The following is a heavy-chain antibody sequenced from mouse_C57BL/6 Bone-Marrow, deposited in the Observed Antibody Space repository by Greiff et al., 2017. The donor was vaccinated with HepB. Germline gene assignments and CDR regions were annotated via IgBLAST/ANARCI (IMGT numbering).Heavy chain of an antibody. CDR1: GYAFSSSW. CDR2: MYPGDGDT. Sequence: VQLQQSGPELVKPGASVKISCKASGYAFSSSWMNWVKQRPGKGLEWIGRMYPGDGDTNYNGKFKGKATLTADKSSSTAYMQLSSLTSEDSAVYFCARTSSGYYAMDYWGQGTSVTVSS. CDR3: ARTSSGYYAMDY. J-gene: IGHJ4*01. V-gene: IGHV1-82*01. D-gene: IGHD3-2*02.